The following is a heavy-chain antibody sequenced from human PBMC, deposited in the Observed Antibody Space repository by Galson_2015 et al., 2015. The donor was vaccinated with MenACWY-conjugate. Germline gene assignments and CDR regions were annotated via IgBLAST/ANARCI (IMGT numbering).Heavy chain of an antibody. CDR2: ISSSGTTI. V-gene: IGHV3-48*03. D-gene: IGHD6-6*01. CDR1: AFTFSSFE. CDR3: ARLAAPGLN. Sequence: SLRLSCAASAFTFSSFEMNWVRQAPGKGLEWVSYISSSGTTIYYSDSVKGRFTISRDNAKNSLYLQMNSLRAEDTAVYYCARLAAPGLNWGQGTLGTVSS. J-gene: IGHJ4*02.